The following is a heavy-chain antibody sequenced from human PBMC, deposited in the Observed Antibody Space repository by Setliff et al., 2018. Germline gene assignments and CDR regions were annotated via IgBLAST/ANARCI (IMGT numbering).Heavy chain of an antibody. J-gene: IGHJ1*01. V-gene: IGHV1-18*01. Sequence: ASVKVSCKTSGYTFISYGISWVRQAPGQGLEWMGWISGYNGNTDYAQNFQGRVTMTTDTSTSTAYMELRSLRSDDTAVYYCARGNPAERYEYWGQGTLVTVSS. CDR1: GYTFISYG. CDR2: ISGYNGNT. D-gene: IGHD5-12*01. CDR3: ARGNPAERYEY.